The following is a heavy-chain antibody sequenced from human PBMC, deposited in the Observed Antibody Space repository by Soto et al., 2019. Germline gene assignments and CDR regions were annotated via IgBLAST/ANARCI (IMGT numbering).Heavy chain of an antibody. CDR1: GFTFSSYA. CDR3: AKGGGGQLRYYYYYMDV. V-gene: IGHV3-23*01. D-gene: IGHD6-13*01. CDR2: ISGSGGST. J-gene: IGHJ6*03. Sequence: GGSLRLSCAASGFTFSSYAMSWVRQAPGKGLEWVSAISGSGGSTYYADSVKGRFTISRDNSKNTLYLQMNSLRAEDTAVYYCAKGGGGQLRYYYYYMDVWGKGTTVTVSS.